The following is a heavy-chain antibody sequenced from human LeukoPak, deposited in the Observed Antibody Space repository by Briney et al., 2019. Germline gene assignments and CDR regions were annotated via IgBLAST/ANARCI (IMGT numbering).Heavy chain of an antibody. CDR2: ISSRSTYI. CDR1: GFTFSDYG. D-gene: IGHD3-22*01. CDR3: ARDTNIGSGGYFLDY. Sequence: PGESLRLSCAAAGFTFSDYGISWVSQAPGKGLGWVSAISSRSTYIYYADSLKGRLTISRDNAKNSLYLPMDSLRAEDTAVYYCARDTNIGSGGYFLDYWGQGALVTVSS. J-gene: IGHJ4*02. V-gene: IGHV3-21*01.